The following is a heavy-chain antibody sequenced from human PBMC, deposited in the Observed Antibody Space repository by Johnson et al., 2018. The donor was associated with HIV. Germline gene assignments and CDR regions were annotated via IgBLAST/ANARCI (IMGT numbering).Heavy chain of an antibody. CDR2: IGWNSGTI. CDR3: AKAKYSSSADAFDI. V-gene: IGHV3-9*01. CDR1: GLTFDDYG. D-gene: IGHD6-6*01. J-gene: IGHJ3*02. Sequence: QLVESGGGLVQPGRSLRLSCAASGLTFDDYGMHWVRQAPGKGLEWVSGIGWNSGTIGYADSVKGRFTISRDNGKNSLYLQMNSLRLEDTAFYFCAKAKYSSSADAFDIWGQGTMVTVSS.